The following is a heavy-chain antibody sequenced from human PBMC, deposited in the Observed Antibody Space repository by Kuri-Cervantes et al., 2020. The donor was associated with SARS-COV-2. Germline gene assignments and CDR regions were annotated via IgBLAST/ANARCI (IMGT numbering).Heavy chain of an antibody. Sequence: GESLKISCEVSGFLFSASAIHWVRQAPGKGLEWVAFIRYDGSNKYYADSVKGRFTIPRDNSKNTLYLQMNSLRAEDTAVYYCAIVVVIAIEEGSGAFDIWGQGTMVTVSS. D-gene: IGHD2-21*01. CDR3: AIVVVIAIEEGSGAFDI. CDR1: GFLFSASA. J-gene: IGHJ3*02. CDR2: IRYDGSNK. V-gene: IGHV3-30*02.